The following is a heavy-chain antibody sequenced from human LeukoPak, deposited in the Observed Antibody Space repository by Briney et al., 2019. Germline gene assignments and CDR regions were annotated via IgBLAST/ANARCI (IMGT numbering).Heavy chain of an antibody. J-gene: IGHJ1*01. CDR2: IYPGDSDT. CDR3: ARLSYYDILTGYFFQH. Sequence: GESLKISCQVSGYSFTNYWIGWVRQMPGKGLEWMGIIYPGDSDTRYSPSFQGQVTISADKSVSTAYLQWSSLKASDTAMYYCARLSYYDILTGYFFQHWGQGTLVTVSS. D-gene: IGHD3-9*01. CDR1: GYSFTNYW. V-gene: IGHV5-51*01.